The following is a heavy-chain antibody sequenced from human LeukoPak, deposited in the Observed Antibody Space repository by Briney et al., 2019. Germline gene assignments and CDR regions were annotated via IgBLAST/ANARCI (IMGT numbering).Heavy chain of an antibody. CDR1: GFTFSSYS. CDR2: ISGSGGST. Sequence: GGSLRLSCAASGFTFSSYSMNWVRQAPGKGLEWVSAISGSGGSTYYADSVKGRFTISRDNSKNTLYLQMNSLRAEDTAVYYCAKGSRMVWHAFDIWGQGTMVTVSS. J-gene: IGHJ3*02. D-gene: IGHD2-8*01. V-gene: IGHV3-23*01. CDR3: AKGSRMVWHAFDI.